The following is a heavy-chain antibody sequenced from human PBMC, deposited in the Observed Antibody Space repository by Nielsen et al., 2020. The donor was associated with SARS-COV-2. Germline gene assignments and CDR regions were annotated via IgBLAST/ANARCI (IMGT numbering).Heavy chain of an antibody. CDR3: VKHEGTRGYFDY. Sequence: GVLKISCAASGFIFSDYAMAWVRQAPGKGLEWVSVIKTSGGTTYYADSVKGRCTISRDNSKNTLYLQMNSLRVEDTAIYYCVKHEGTRGYFDYWGQGTLVTVSS. CDR2: IKTSGGTT. J-gene: IGHJ4*02. D-gene: IGHD1-7*01. V-gene: IGHV3-23*01. CDR1: GFIFSDYA.